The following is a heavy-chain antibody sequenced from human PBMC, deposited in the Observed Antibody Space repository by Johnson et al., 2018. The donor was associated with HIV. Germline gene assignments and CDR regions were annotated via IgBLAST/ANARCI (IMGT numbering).Heavy chain of an antibody. CDR2: IWYDGSNK. CDR3: AKVRWLRLDNEAFDS. J-gene: IGHJ3*02. Sequence: VQLVESGGGVVQPGRSLRLSCAASGFTYSSYGMHWVRQAPGKGLEWVAVIWYDGSNKYYADSLKGRFTISRDNSKNTLYLQMHSLRLEDKAVYYCAKVRWLRLDNEAFDSWGQGTMVTVS. D-gene: IGHD5-12*01. CDR1: GFTYSSYG. V-gene: IGHV3-33*06.